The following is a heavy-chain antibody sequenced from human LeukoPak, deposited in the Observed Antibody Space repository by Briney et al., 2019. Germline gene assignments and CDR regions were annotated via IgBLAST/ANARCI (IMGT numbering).Heavy chain of an antibody. J-gene: IGHJ5*02. D-gene: IGHD3-10*01. CDR3: AGVLWFGPFDP. CDR1: GYTFTGYD. CDR2: INPNSGGT. Sequence: ASVNVSCKASGYTFTGYDMHWVRQAPGQGLEWMGWINPNSGGTNYAQKFQGRVTMTRDTSISTAYMELSRLRSDDTAVYYCAGVLWFGPFDPWGQGTLVTLSS. V-gene: IGHV1-2*02.